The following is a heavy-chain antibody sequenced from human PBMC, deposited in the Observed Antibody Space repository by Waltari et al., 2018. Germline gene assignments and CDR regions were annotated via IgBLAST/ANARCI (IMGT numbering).Heavy chain of an antibody. J-gene: IGHJ6*03. Sequence: EVQLVETGGGLIQPGGSLRLSCAASGFTVSSNYMSWVRQAPGKGLEWVSVIYSGGSTYYADAVKGRFTISRDNSKNTLYLQMNSLRAEDTAVYYCARALRFLEWLPDYYYYMDVWGKGTTVTVSS. CDR2: IYSGGST. D-gene: IGHD3-3*01. V-gene: IGHV3-53*02. CDR1: GFTVSSNY. CDR3: ARALRFLEWLPDYYYYMDV.